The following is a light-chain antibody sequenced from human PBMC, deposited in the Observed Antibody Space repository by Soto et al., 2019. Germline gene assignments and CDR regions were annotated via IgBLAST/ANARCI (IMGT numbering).Light chain of an antibody. CDR3: QQYYSTPPYT. CDR2: GSS. Sequence: EIVLTQSPGTLSLSPGERATLSCRASQSVSSDYLAWYQQKPGQTPRLLIYGSSSRAPGIPDRFSGSGSGTDFTLTISRLEPEDFVVYYCQQYYSTPPYTFGQGTKLEIK. V-gene: IGKV3-20*01. J-gene: IGKJ2*01. CDR1: QSVSSDY.